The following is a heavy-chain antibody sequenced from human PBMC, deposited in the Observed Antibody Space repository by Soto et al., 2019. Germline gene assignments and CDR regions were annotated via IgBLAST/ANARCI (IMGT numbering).Heavy chain of an antibody. Sequence: QLQLQESGPGLVKPSETLSLTCTVSVGSISSSSYYWGWIRQPPGKGLEWIGSIYYSGSTYYNPSLKSRVTISVDTSKNQFSLKLSSVTAADTAVYYCARQALVFGLSYWGQGTLVTVSS. D-gene: IGHD3-10*01. V-gene: IGHV4-39*01. CDR3: ARQALVFGLSY. CDR2: IYYSGST. J-gene: IGHJ4*02. CDR1: VGSISSSSYY.